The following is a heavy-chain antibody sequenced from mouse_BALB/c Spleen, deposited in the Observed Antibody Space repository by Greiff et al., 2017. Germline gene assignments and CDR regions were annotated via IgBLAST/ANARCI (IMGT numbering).Heavy chain of an antibody. J-gene: IGHJ4*01. D-gene: IGHD2-2*01. CDR1: GYTFTSYY. CDR3: TGGYYGYDVGYAMDY. V-gene: IGHV1S16*01. Sequence: QVQLQQPGAELVKPGASVKLSCKASGYTFTSYYMYWVKQRPGQGLEWIGGINPSNGGTNFNEKFKSKATLTVDKSSSTAYMQLSSLTSEDSAVYYCTGGYYGYDVGYAMDYWGQGTSVTVSS. CDR2: INPSNGGT.